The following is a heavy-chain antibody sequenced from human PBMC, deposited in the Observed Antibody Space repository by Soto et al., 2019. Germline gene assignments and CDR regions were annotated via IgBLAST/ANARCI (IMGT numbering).Heavy chain of an antibody. CDR1: GGSFSSYY. D-gene: IGHD6-19*01. V-gene: IGHV4-39*01. Sequence: PSETLSLTCAVYGGSFSSYYWGWIRQPPGKGLEWIGSIYYSGSTYYNPSLKSRVTISVDTSKNQFSLKLSSVTAADTAVYYCARLVGSSGWSFDYWGQGTLVTVSS. J-gene: IGHJ4*02. CDR3: ARLVGSSGWSFDY. CDR2: IYYSGST.